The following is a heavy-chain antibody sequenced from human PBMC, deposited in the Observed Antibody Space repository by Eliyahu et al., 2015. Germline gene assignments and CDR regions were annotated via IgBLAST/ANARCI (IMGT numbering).Heavy chain of an antibody. CDR1: GFTFSNYW. V-gene: IGHV3-74*01. CDR2: INSDGSTI. J-gene: IGHJ4*02. Sequence: EVQLVESGGGLVQPGGSLRLSCAAXGFTFSNYWMHWVRQAPGKGLVWVSRINSDGSTITYADSVKGRFTISRDNAKNTLYLQINSLRAEDTAVYYCARGRYSGSYYEDYWGQGTLVTVSS. CDR3: ARGRYSGSYYEDY. D-gene: IGHD1-26*01.